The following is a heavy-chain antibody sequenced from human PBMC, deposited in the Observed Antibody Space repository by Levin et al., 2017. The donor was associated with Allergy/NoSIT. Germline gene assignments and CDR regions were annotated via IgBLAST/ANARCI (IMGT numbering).Heavy chain of an antibody. J-gene: IGHJ4*02. CDR2: ISPNSGGT. CDR3: ARDRGTGWDIFDY. Sequence: ASVKVSCKASGYTFTGYYMHWVRQAPGQGLEWMGWISPNSGGTNYAQKFQGRVTMTRDTSISTAYMELSRLRSDDTAVYYCARDRGTGWDIFDYWGQGTLVTVSS. D-gene: IGHD6-19*01. V-gene: IGHV1-2*02. CDR1: GYTFTGYY.